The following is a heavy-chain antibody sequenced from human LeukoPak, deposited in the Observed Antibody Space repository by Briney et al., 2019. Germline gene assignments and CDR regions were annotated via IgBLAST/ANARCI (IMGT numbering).Heavy chain of an antibody. CDR3: ARGGSYPGC. D-gene: IGHD1-26*01. J-gene: IGHJ4*02. CDR1: GFTFSNYW. Sequence: GGSLRLSCAASGFTFSNYWMSWVRQAPGRGLEWVAKIKQDGSEEYYVDSVKGRFTISRDNAKNSLFLQMNSLRVEDTAIYYCARGGSYPGCWGQGTLVTVSS. V-gene: IGHV3-7*03. CDR2: IKQDGSEE.